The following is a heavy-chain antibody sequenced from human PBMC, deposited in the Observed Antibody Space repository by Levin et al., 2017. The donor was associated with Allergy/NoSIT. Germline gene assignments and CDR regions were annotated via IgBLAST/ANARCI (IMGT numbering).Heavy chain of an antibody. CDR2: IKQDGSEK. CDR1: GFTFGGHW. CDR3: ARDGVVIAVRPDL. J-gene: IGHJ5*02. V-gene: IGHV3-7*01. D-gene: IGHD2-21*01. Sequence: PGGSLRLSCAASGFTFGGHWMSWVRQAPGKGLEWVANIKQDGSEKNYVDSVKGRFTISRDNANNSLYLQMNSLRAEDTALYYCARDGVVIAVRPDLWGQGTLVTVSS.